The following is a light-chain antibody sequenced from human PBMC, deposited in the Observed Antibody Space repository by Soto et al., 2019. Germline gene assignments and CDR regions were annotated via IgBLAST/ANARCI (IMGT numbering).Light chain of an antibody. CDR2: WES. CDR1: QSVLYSLNNKNY. Sequence: DIVMTQSPDSLAVSLGERATINCKSSQSVLYSLNNKNYLAWYQQKPGHPPKLVIYWESTRESGVPDRFSGSGSGTDFTLTISSLQAEDVAVYYCKQYYSSPRTFGQGTKVEIK. J-gene: IGKJ1*01. V-gene: IGKV4-1*01. CDR3: KQYYSSPRT.